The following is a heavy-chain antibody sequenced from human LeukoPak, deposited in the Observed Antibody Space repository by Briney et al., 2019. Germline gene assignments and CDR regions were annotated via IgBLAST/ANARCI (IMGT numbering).Heavy chain of an antibody. CDR2: INQDGSEK. J-gene: IGHJ3*02. CDR1: GFTFSTYW. Sequence: GGSLRLSCAASGFTFSTYWMSWVRQAPGKGLEWVANINQDGSEKDYMDSVKGRFTISRDNAKNSLYLQMNNLRAGDTAVYYCARGTGIFCTGGTCYSLGAFDIWGQGTMVTVSS. V-gene: IGHV3-7*01. CDR3: ARGTGIFCTGGTCYSLGAFDI. D-gene: IGHD2-15*01.